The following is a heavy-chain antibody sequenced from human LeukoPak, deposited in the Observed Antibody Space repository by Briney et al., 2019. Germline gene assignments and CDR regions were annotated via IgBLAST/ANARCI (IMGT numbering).Heavy chain of an antibody. Sequence: GASVKVSCKASGYTFTSYAMNWVRQAPGQGLEWMGWINTNTGNPTYAQGFTGRFVFSLDTSVSTAYLQISSLKAEDTAVYYCARAYRWYYDFWSGYYFGDYFDYWGQGTLVTVSS. J-gene: IGHJ4*02. D-gene: IGHD3-3*01. CDR3: ARAYRWYYDFWSGYYFGDYFDY. CDR1: GYTFTSYA. V-gene: IGHV7-4-1*02. CDR2: INTNTGNP.